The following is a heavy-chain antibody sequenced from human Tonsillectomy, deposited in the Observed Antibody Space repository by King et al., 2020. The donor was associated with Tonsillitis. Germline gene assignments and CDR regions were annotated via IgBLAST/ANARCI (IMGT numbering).Heavy chain of an antibody. CDR1: GLTFTYAW. V-gene: IGHV3-15*01. CDR2: IKSKIDGETT. Sequence: VQLVESGGGLVKPGGSLRLSCAASGLTFTYAWMTWVRQAPGKGLEWVGHIKSKIDGETTDYGAPVKGRFTFSRDDSKDTLYLQMNNLRSKDTAVYYCAKDLPLTSGGVLVYWGQGTQVTVSS. J-gene: IGHJ4*02. CDR3: AKDLPLTSGGVLVY. D-gene: IGHD3-16*02.